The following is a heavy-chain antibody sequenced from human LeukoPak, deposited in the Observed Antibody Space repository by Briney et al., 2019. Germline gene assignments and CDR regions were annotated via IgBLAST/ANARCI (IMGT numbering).Heavy chain of an antibody. Sequence: ASVKVSCKASGYTFTSYDINWVRQATGQGLEWMGWMNPNSGNTGYAQKFQGRVTMTRNTSISTAYMELSSLRSEDTAVYYCARMLSPLRDIVVVPANYKFDYWGQGTLVTVSS. CDR2: MNPNSGNT. J-gene: IGHJ4*02. CDR1: GYTFTSYD. D-gene: IGHD2-2*01. CDR3: ARMLSPLRDIVVVPANYKFDY. V-gene: IGHV1-8*01.